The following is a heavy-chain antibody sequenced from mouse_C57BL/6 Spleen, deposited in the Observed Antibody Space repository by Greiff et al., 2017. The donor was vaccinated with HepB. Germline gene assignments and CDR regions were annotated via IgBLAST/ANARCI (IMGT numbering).Heavy chain of an antibody. V-gene: IGHV1-69*01. J-gene: IGHJ3*01. D-gene: IGHD2-4*01. CDR3: ARGDDYPAWFAY. Sequence: VQLQQPGAELVMPGASVKLSCKASGYTFTSYWMHWVKQRPGQGLEWIGEIDPSDSYTNYNQKFKGKSTLTVDKSSSTAYMQLSSRTSEDSAVYYCARGDDYPAWFAYWGQGTLVTVSA. CDR2: IDPSDSYT. CDR1: GYTFTSYW.